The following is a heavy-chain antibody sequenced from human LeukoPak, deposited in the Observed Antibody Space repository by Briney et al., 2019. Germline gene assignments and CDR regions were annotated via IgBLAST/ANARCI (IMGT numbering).Heavy chain of an antibody. J-gene: IGHJ5*02. CDR3: ARVLARIVRFDP. CDR1: GGPFSGYY. D-gene: IGHD3-22*01. CDR2: INHSGST. V-gene: IGHV4-34*01. Sequence: SETLSLTCAVYGGPFSGYYWSWIRQPPGKGLEWIGEINHSGSTNYNPSLKSRVTISVDTSKNQFSLKLSSVTAADTAVYYCARVLARIVRFDPWGQGTLVTVSS.